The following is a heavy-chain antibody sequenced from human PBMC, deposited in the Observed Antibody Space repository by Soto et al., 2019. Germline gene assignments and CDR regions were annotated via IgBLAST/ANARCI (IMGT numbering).Heavy chain of an antibody. Sequence: GSLRLSCAASGFTFSSYWMSWVRQAPGKGLEWVANIKQDGSEKYYVDSVKGRFTISRDNAKNSLYLQINSLRAEDTAVYYCARDLDCTNGVCYQGNWFDPWGQGTLVTVSS. J-gene: IGHJ5*02. V-gene: IGHV3-7*05. CDR3: ARDLDCTNGVCYQGNWFDP. CDR2: IKQDGSEK. D-gene: IGHD2-8*01. CDR1: GFTFSSYW.